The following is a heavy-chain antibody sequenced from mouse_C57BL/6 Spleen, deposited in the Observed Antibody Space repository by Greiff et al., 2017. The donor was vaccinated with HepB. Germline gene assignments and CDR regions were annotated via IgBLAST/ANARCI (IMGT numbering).Heavy chain of an antibody. V-gene: IGHV7-3*01. CDR1: GFTFTDYY. Sequence: EVQRVESGGGLVQPGGSLSLSCAASGFTFTDYYMSWVRQPPGKALEWLGFIRNKANGYTTEYSASVKGWFTISRDNSQSILYLQMNALRAEDSATYYCACYGSSYWYFDVWGTGTTVTVSS. J-gene: IGHJ1*03. CDR3: ACYGSSYWYFDV. CDR2: IRNKANGYTT. D-gene: IGHD1-1*01.